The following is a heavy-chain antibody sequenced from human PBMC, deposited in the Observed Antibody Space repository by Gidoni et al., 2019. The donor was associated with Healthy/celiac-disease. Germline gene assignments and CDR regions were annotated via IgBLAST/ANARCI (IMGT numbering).Heavy chain of an antibody. J-gene: IGHJ4*02. V-gene: IGHV4-4*02. CDR1: GGSISSSNW. CDR2: IYHSGST. CDR3: ARGWAKSPFSF. Sequence: QVQLQESGPGLVKPSGTLSLTCAVSGGSISSSNWWGWVRQPPGKGLDGSGEIYHSGSTHYNPSLKRRVTISVDKSKNQFSRKLSSVTAADTAVYYCARGWAKSPFSFWGQGTLVTVSS. D-gene: IGHD3-16*01.